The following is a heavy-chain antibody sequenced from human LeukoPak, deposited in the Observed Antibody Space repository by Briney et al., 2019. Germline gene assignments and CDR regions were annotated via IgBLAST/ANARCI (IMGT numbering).Heavy chain of an antibody. CDR3: ARVAMIVADY. Sequence: SETLSLTCTVSGGSISSSSYYWGWIRQPPGKGLEWIGEINHSGSTNYNPSLKSRVTISVDTSKNQFSLKLSSVTAADTAVYYCARVAMIVADYWGQGTLVTVSS. J-gene: IGHJ4*02. V-gene: IGHV4-39*07. CDR1: GGSISSSSYY. D-gene: IGHD3-22*01. CDR2: INHSGST.